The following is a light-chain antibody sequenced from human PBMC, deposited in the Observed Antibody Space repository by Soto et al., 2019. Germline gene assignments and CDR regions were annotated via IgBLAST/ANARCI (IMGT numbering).Light chain of an antibody. V-gene: IGKV3-20*01. CDR3: QHYGSLVLT. CDR1: QSVSSTY. CDR2: GAS. J-gene: IGKJ4*01. Sequence: EIVLTQSPGTLSLSPGERATLSCRASQSVSSTYLAWYQQKPGQAPRLLIYGASSRATGIPDRFSGSGSGTDFTLTISRLEPEYVAVYYCQHYGSLVLTFGGGTKVEIK.